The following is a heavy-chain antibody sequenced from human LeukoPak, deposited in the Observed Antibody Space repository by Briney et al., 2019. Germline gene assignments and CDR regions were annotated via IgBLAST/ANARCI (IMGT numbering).Heavy chain of an antibody. CDR1: GFTFSRYS. CDR3: AKDPNWGSVDY. Sequence: PGGSLRLSCAASGFTFSRYSLNWVRKAPGKGLEWVSSISSSSNYIYYADSVKGRFTISRDNAKNSLYLQMNSLRAEDTAVYYCAKDPNWGSVDYWGQGTLVTVSS. J-gene: IGHJ4*02. D-gene: IGHD7-27*01. CDR2: ISSSSNYI. V-gene: IGHV3-21*01.